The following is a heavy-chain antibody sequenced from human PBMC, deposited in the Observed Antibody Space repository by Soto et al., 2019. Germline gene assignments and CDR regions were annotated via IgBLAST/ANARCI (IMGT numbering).Heavy chain of an antibody. CDR2: IYYSGST. CDR3: ARGTYYDILAGFEYFDD. V-gene: IGHV4-31*03. J-gene: IGHJ4*02. CDR1: GGSISSGGYY. Sequence: SETLSLTCTVSGGSISSGGYYWSWIRQHPGKGLEWIGYIYYSGSTYYNPSLKSRVTISVDTSKNQFSLKLSSVTAADTAVYYCARGTYYDILAGFEYFDDWGQGTLVTVSS. D-gene: IGHD3-9*01.